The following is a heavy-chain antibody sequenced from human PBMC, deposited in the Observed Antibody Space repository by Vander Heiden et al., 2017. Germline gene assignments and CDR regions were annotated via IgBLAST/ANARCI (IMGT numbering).Heavy chain of an antibody. CDR2: IYYSGST. V-gene: IGHV4-59*01. CDR3: ARTTVTTGGVGMDV. Sequence: QVQLQESGSGLLKPSEPLSLTCTVSVGPISSYYWSWIRQPPGKGLEWIGYIYYSGSTNYNPSLKSRVTISVDTSKNQFSLKLSSVTAADTAVYYCARTTVTTGGVGMDVWGQGTTVTVSS. CDR1: VGPISSYY. J-gene: IGHJ6*02. D-gene: IGHD4-17*01.